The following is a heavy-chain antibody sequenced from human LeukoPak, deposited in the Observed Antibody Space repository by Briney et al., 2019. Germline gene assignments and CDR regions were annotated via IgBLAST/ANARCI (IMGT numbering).Heavy chain of an antibody. Sequence: GASVKVSCKASGYTFTGYFMHWVRLAPGQGLEWMGWINPNSGGTNYAQKFRGRITVTRDTSLNIVYLEVNRLTSGDTAVYYCARDPMVRGQNWFDPWGQGTLVTVSS. CDR2: INPNSGGT. D-gene: IGHD3-10*01. CDR1: GYTFTGYF. J-gene: IGHJ5*02. CDR3: ARDPMVRGQNWFDP. V-gene: IGHV1-2*02.